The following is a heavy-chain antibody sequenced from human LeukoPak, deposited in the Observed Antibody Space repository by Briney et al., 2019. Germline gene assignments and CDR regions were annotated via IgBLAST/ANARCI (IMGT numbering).Heavy chain of an antibody. Sequence: GGSLRLSCAASGFTFISYTMAWVRKAPGKGLECVSSLSFGGGTIYYADSVKGRFTISRDTSKNTLYLQMNSLRAEDTAIYYCAKVRVGTSDCFDYWGQGTLVTVSS. CDR3: AKVRVGTSDCFDY. D-gene: IGHD5-12*01. CDR2: LSFGGGTI. J-gene: IGHJ4*02. CDR1: GFTFISYT. V-gene: IGHV3-23*01.